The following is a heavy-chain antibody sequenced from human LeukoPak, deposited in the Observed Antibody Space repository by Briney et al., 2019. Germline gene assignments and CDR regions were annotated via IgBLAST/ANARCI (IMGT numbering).Heavy chain of an antibody. J-gene: IGHJ3*02. CDR1: GYTFTSYH. Sequence: ASVTVSCKASGYTFTSYHMHWVRQAPGQGREWMGRINPHCGGTNYAQKFQGRVTMTRDTSISTAYMELSRLRSDDTAVYYCARQRSGWSYDAFDIWGQGTMVTASS. CDR2: INPHCGGT. V-gene: IGHV1-2*06. CDR3: ARQRSGWSYDAFDI. D-gene: IGHD6-19*01.